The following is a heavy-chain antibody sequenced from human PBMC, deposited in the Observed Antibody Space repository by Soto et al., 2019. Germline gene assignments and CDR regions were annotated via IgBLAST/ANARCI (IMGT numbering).Heavy chain of an antibody. D-gene: IGHD5-18*01. CDR2: IYGDGST. V-gene: IGHV4-59*01. CDR1: GGSISNYY. CDR3: ARDHPHSYGIYYLDY. J-gene: IGHJ4*02. Sequence: QVQLQESGPGLVKPSETLSLTCTVSGGSISNYYWSWIRQPPGKGLEWIRYIYGDGSTNYNPPLKSRGTXSXXXSXHQVSLKLSSVPAADTAVYYCARDHPHSYGIYYLDYWGQGTLVTVSS.